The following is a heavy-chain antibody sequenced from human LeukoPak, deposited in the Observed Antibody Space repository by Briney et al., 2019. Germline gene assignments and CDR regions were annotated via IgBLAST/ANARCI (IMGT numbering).Heavy chain of an antibody. CDR2: IYHSGST. CDR1: GGSISSYY. D-gene: IGHD3-9*01. Sequence: SETLSLTCTVSGGSISSYYWSWIRQPPGKGLEWIGYIYHSGSTNYNPSLKSRVTISVDTSKNQFSLKLSSVTAADTAVYYCARERDHYQILTGYSHLYAFDIWRQATMVTVS. V-gene: IGHV4-59*01. CDR3: ARERDHYQILTGYSHLYAFDI. J-gene: IGHJ3*02.